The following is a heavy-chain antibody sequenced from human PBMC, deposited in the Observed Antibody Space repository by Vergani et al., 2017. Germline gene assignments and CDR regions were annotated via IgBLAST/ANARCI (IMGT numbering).Heavy chain of an antibody. CDR1: GFTFDDYA. J-gene: IGHJ4*02. CDR2: ISWNSGSI. V-gene: IGHV3-9*01. D-gene: IGHD6-19*01. CDR3: ARDGSIAVAGTDLDY. Sequence: EVQLVESGGGLVQPGRSLRLSCAASGFTFDDYAMHWVRQAPGKGLEWVSGISWNSGSIGYADSVKGRFTISRDNAKNSLYLQMNSLRAEDTAVYYCARDGSIAVAGTDLDYWGQGTLVTVSS.